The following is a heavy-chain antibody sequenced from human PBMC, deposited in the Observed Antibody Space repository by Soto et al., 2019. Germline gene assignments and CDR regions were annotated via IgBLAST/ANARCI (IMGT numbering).Heavy chain of an antibody. Sequence: LSLNCANHDASICMHYWGWLGKAEAEGLEWIGYIYYSGRTNYNPSLKSRVTISVDTSKNQFSLKLSSVTAADTAVYYCARGYCSSTICYIWDNWFDPWGQGTLVTVS. CDR3: ARGYCSSTICYIWDNWFDP. CDR2: IYYSGRT. D-gene: IGHD2-2*02. CDR1: DASICMHY. V-gene: IGHV4-59*11. J-gene: IGHJ5*02.